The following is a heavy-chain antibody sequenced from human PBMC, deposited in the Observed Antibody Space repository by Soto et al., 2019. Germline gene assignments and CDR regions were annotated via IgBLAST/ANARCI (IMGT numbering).Heavy chain of an antibody. Sequence: ESLKISCKGSGYSLTRYWISWVRQMPGKGLEWMGRIDPSDSYTNYSPSFQGHVTISADKSISTAYLQWSSLKASDTAMYYCARQGDGSGSYVDYWGQGTLVTVSS. CDR2: IDPSDSYT. CDR1: GYSLTRYW. CDR3: ARQGDGSGSYVDY. J-gene: IGHJ4*02. D-gene: IGHD3-10*01. V-gene: IGHV5-10-1*01.